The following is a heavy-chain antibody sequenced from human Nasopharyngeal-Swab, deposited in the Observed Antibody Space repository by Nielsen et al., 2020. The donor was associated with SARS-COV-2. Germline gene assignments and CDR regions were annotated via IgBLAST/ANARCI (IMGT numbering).Heavy chain of an antibody. J-gene: IGHJ3*02. V-gene: IGHV3-30*04. Sequence: GESLKISCAASGFTFSSYAMHWVRQAPGKGLEWVAVISYDGSNKYYADSVKGRFTISRDNSKNTLYLQMNSLRAEDTAVYYCARGGLLWDAFDIWGQRTMVTVSS. D-gene: IGHD1-26*01. CDR2: ISYDGSNK. CDR3: ARGGLLWDAFDI. CDR1: GFTFSSYA.